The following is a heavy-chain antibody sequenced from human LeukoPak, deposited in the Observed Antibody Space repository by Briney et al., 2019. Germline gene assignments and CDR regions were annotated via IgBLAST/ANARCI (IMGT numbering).Heavy chain of an antibody. CDR2: ISGSGGST. CDR1: GFTFSSYS. Sequence: EPGGSLRLSCAASGFTFSSYSMNWVRQAPGKGLEWVSAISGSGGSTYYADSVKGRFTISRDNSKNTLYLQMNSLRAEDTAVYYCAKDGLDMTTTVYWGQGTLVTVSS. V-gene: IGHV3-23*01. J-gene: IGHJ4*02. CDR3: AKDGLDMTTTVY. D-gene: IGHD4-17*01.